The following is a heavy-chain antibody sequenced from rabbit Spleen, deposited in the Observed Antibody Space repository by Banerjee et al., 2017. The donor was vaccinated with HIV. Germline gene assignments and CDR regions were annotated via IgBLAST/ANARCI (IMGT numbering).Heavy chain of an antibody. V-gene: IGHV1S40*01. J-gene: IGHJ6*01. Sequence: QSLEESGGDLVKPGASLTLTCTASGFSFSNSYYMCWVRQAPGKGLECIACIYGGSGGSTWYASWVNGRFTISNDNAQNTVFLQMTSLTVADTATYFCARDPAYSSGSGSAIPYLWGQGTLVTVS. CDR2: IYGGSGGST. CDR3: ARDPAYSSGSGSAIPYL. CDR1: GFSFSNSYY. D-gene: IGHD1-1*01.